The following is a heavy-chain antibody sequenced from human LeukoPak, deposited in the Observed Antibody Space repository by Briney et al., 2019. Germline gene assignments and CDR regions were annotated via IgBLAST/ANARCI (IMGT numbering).Heavy chain of an antibody. CDR2: IKEDGTER. Sequence: GGSLRLSCVGSGFMFTNYCMNWVRQAPGKGPQWVATIKEDGTERYYVDPVRGRFTISRDNAKNSLFLQMSTLRVEDTAVYYCARGGSGSSWGPGTLVTVSS. J-gene: IGHJ5*02. CDR3: ARGGSGSS. V-gene: IGHV3-7*04. D-gene: IGHD3-10*01. CDR1: GFMFTNYC.